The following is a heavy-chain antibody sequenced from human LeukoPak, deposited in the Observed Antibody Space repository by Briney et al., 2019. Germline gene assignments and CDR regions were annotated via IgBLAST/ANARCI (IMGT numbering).Heavy chain of an antibody. J-gene: IGHJ3*02. CDR1: GGSISSYY. Sequence: KTSETLSLTCTVSGGSISSYYWSWVRQPPGKGLEWIGEINHSGSTNYNPSLKSRVTISVDTSKNQFSLKLSSVTAADTAVYYCARRGTYGSGLGAFDIWGQGTMVTVSS. V-gene: IGHV4-34*01. CDR2: INHSGST. CDR3: ARRGTYGSGLGAFDI. D-gene: IGHD3-10*01.